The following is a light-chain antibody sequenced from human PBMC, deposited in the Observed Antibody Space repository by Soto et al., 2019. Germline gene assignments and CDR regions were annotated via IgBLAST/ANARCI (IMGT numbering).Light chain of an antibody. V-gene: IGLV2-14*03. CDR1: SSDICGYNY. J-gene: IGLJ2*01. CDR2: DVI. Sequence: QSALTQPASVSGSPGQRITISCSGTSSDICGYNYVSWYQHHPGKAPKLIIYDVINRPSGVSNRFSGSKSANTASLTICGLQAEDEADYFCSSYTTSSTPVVFGGGTKLTVL. CDR3: SSYTTSSTPVV.